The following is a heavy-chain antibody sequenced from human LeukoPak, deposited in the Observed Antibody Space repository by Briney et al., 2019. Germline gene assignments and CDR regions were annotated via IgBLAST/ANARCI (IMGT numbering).Heavy chain of an antibody. J-gene: IGHJ6*03. CDR3: ARIGPGRDSSSWYRRFDYMDV. D-gene: IGHD6-13*01. V-gene: IGHV3-7*01. CDR1: GFTFSSYW. CDR2: IKQDGSEK. Sequence: GGSLRLSCAASGFTFSSYWMSWVRQAPGKGLEWVANIKQDGSEKYYVDSVKGRFTISRDNAKNSLYLQMNSLRAEDTAVYYCARIGPGRDSSSWYRRFDYMDVWGKGTTVTVSS.